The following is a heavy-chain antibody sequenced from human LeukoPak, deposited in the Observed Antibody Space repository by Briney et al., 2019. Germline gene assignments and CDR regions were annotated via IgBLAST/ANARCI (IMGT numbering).Heavy chain of an antibody. Sequence: PSETLSLTCAVYGGSFSGYYWSWIRQPPGKGLEWIGEINHSGSTNYNPSLKSRVTISVDTSKNQFSLKLSSVTAADTAVYYCARALYSSGWYDYWGQGTLVTVSS. J-gene: IGHJ4*02. CDR1: GGSFSGYY. CDR2: INHSGST. D-gene: IGHD6-19*01. CDR3: ARALYSSGWYDY. V-gene: IGHV4-34*01.